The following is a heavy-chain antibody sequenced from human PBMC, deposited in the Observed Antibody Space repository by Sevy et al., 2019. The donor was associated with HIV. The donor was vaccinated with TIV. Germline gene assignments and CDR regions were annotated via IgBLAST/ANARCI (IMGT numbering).Heavy chain of an antibody. V-gene: IGHV3-23*01. CDR2: IGSGGTT. CDR1: GFTFNTYA. J-gene: IGHJ4*02. Sequence: GGSLRLSCTASGFTFNTYAMSWVRRAPGKGLEWVSAIGSGGTTYYVDSVKGRFTISRDNSKTTLYLQMNSLRVDDTAVDYCAKKLRGKYLAGYFDYWGQGILVTVSS. D-gene: IGHD3-10*01. CDR3: AKKLRGKYLAGYFDY.